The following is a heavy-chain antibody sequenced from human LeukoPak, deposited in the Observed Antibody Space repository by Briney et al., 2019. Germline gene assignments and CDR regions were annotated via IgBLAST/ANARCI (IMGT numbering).Heavy chain of an antibody. CDR3: AREGPGSGCFFDY. V-gene: IGHV1-46*01. CDR1: GYTFTSYY. CDR2: INPSGGNT. D-gene: IGHD6-19*01. J-gene: IGHJ4*02. Sequence: ASVKVSCKASGYTFTSYYMHWLQQAPGQGLEWMGIINPSGGNTNYAQKFQGRVTMTRDTSTSTVFMEVNSLRSEDTAMYYCAREGPGSGCFFDYWGQGTLVSISS.